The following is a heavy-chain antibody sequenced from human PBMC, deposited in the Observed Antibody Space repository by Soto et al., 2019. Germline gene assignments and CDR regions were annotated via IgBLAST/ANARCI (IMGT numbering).Heavy chain of an antibody. D-gene: IGHD6-13*01. CDR2: ISSSSSYI. V-gene: IGHV3-21*01. CDR3: ARAVIEAAGTGNAFDI. CDR1: GFTFSSYS. J-gene: IGHJ3*02. Sequence: GGSLRLSCAASGFTFSSYSMNWVRQAPGKGLEWVSSISSSSSYIYYADSVKGRFTISRDNAKNSLYLQMNSLRAEDTAVYYCARAVIEAAGTGNAFDIWGQGKMVTVS.